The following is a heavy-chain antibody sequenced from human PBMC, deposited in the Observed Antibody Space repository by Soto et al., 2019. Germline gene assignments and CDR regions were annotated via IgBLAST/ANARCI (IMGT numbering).Heavy chain of an antibody. J-gene: IGHJ6*03. CDR2: INHSGST. D-gene: IGHD6-19*01. V-gene: IGHV4-34*01. Sequence: PSETLSLTCAVYGGSFSGYYWSWILQPPGKGLEWIGEINHSGSTNYNPSLKSRVTISVDTSKNQFSLKLSSVTAADTAVYYCARGGGIAVAGSWYYYYMDVWGKGTTVTVSS. CDR1: GGSFSGYY. CDR3: ARGGGIAVAGSWYYYYMDV.